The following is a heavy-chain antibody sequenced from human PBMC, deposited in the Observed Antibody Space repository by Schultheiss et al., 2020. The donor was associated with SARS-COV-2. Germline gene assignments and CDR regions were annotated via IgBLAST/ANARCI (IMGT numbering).Heavy chain of an antibody. CDR1: GYTFTGYY. J-gene: IGHJ4*02. V-gene: IGHV1-2*02. CDR2: INPNSGGT. CDR3: ARTSGGVYYYDSSGYYSYDY. D-gene: IGHD3-22*01. Sequence: ASVKVSCKASGYTFTGYYMHWVRQAPGQGLEWMGWINPNSGGTNYAQKFQGRVTMTRDTSISAAYMELRRLRSDDTAVYYCARTSGGVYYYDSSGYYSYDYWGQGTLVTVSS.